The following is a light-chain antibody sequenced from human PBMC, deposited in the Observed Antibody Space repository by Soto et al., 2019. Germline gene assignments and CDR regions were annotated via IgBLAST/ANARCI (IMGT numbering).Light chain of an antibody. J-gene: IGLJ2*01. V-gene: IGLV2-14*01. Sequence: QPASVSGSPGQSITISCTGTSSDVGGYDYVSWYQQHPGKAPKLMIYDVSNRPSGVSNRFSGSKSGNTASLTISGLQADDEADYYCNSYTSSSTVVFGGGTKLTVL. CDR1: SSDVGGYDY. CDR3: NSYTSSSTVV. CDR2: DVS.